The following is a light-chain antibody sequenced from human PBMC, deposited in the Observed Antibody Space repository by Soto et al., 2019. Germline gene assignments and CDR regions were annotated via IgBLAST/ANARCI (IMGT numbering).Light chain of an antibody. CDR2: GAS. Sequence: EIVLTQSPGTLSLSPGERATLSCKASQSVDSRFLAWYQQKRGQAPRLLIYGASSRAFGIPARFSGSGSGTDFPLTIIRLEPEDFAVYYCQLYDNSPPRLTFGPGTKVDIK. CDR3: QLYDNSPPRLT. J-gene: IGKJ3*01. V-gene: IGKV3-20*01. CDR1: QSVDSRF.